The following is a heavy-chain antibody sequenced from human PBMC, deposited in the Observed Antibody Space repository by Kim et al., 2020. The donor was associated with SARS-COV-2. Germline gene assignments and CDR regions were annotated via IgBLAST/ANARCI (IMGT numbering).Heavy chain of an antibody. J-gene: IGHJ6*02. CDR1: GYSFTSYW. Sequence: GESLKISCKGSGYSFTSYWIGWVRQMPGKGLERMGIIYPGDSDTRYSPSFQGQVTISADKSISTAYLQWSSLKASDTAMYYCALNYYGSGSYYNPYYYYYYGMDVWGQGTTVTVSS. D-gene: IGHD3-10*01. V-gene: IGHV5-51*01. CDR3: ALNYYGSGSYYNPYYYYYYGMDV. CDR2: IYPGDSDT.